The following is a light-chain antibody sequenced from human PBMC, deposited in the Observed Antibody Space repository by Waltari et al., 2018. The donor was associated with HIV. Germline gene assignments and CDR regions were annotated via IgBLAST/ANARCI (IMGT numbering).Light chain of an antibody. CDR3: CSYVCWSTILNY. Sequence: QSALTQPASVSGSPGQSITISCPGTSRDVGSYNLVSWYHQHPGKAPTLMIYEVSKRPPGRAPEALVGEVTQRRSWVSNRFSGSEPGNTASLTISGRQAGAEADFYCCSYVCWSTILNYFGTGAKVTVL. J-gene: IGLJ1*01. CDR2: EVS. CDR1: SRDVGSYNL. V-gene: IGLV2-23*02.